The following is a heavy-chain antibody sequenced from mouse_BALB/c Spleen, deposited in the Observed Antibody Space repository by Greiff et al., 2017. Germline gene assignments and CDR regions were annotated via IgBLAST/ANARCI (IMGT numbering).Heavy chain of an antibody. J-gene: IGHJ3*01. CDR3: ARSRLRIFAD. D-gene: IGHD1-1*01. CDR1: GYAFTNYL. Sequence: VQLQQSGAELVRPGTSVKVSCKASGYAFTNYLIEWVKQRPGQGLEWIGVINPGSGGTNYNEKFKGKATLTADKSSSTAYMQLSSLTSDDSAVYVCARSRLRIFADWGQGTLVTVTA. CDR2: INPGSGGT. V-gene: IGHV1-54*01.